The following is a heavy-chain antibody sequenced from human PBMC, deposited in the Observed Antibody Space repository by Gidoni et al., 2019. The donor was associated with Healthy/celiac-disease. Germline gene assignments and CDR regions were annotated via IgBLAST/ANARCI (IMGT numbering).Heavy chain of an antibody. CDR2: ISSSSSYI. D-gene: IGHD6-6*01. CDR1: GFTFSSYS. J-gene: IGHJ3*02. V-gene: IGHV3-21*01. Sequence: AASGFTFSSYSMNWVRQAPGKGLEWVSSISSSSSYIYYADSVKGRFTISRDNAKNSLYLQMNSLRAEDTAVYYCARDNQGKTLAARRRVSAFDIWGQGTMVTVSS. CDR3: ARDNQGKTLAARRRVSAFDI.